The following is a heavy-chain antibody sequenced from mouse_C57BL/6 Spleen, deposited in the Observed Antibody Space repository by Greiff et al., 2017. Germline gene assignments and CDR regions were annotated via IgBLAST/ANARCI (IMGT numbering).Heavy chain of an antibody. CDR2: ILPGSGST. CDR3: GREGGGTDWYFDV. CDR1: GYTFTGSW. J-gene: IGHJ1*03. V-gene: IGHV1-9*01. Sequence: VQLQESGAELMKPGASVKLSCKATGYTFTGSWLEWVKQRPGHGLEWIGEILPGSGSTNYNEKFTGKGTFTAETSANTAYMQRSSLTTEDSAIYYWGREGGGTDWYFDVWGTGTTVNVPS. D-gene: IGHD4-1*01.